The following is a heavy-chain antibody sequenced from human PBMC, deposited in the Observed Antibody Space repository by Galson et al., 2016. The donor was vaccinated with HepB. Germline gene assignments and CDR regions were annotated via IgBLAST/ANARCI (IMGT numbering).Heavy chain of an antibody. J-gene: IGHJ4*02. CDR3: TRDSGYYESHGLFDY. CDR2: ISPDESNK. D-gene: IGHD3-22*01. Sequence: SLRLSCAASGFTFNNYAMHWVRQSPGKGLEWVAVISPDESNKVYADSVKGRFTMTRDTSKNTLFLQMNSLRPEDTAIYYCTRDSGYYESHGLFDYWGQGTLVTVSS. CDR1: GFTFNNYA. V-gene: IGHV3-30-3*01.